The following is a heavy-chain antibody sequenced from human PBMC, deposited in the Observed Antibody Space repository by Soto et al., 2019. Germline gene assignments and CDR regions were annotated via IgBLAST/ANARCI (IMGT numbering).Heavy chain of an antibody. D-gene: IGHD3-16*01. CDR3: AKARLWGGDGYNSYNYNAMDA. CDR1: GFTFDDYA. Sequence: EMQLVESGGGSVQPGRSLRLSCAASGFTFDDYAMYWVRQGPGKGLEWVSGISWDSGMIGYADSVKGRFTISRDNAKTSLFLQMNSLRPEDTALYYCAKARLWGGDGYNSYNYNAMDAWGQGTTVTVSS. CDR2: ISWDSGMI. V-gene: IGHV3-9*01. J-gene: IGHJ6*02.